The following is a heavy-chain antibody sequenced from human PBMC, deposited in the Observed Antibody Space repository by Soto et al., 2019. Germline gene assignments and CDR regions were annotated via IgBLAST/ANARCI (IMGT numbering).Heavy chain of an antibody. CDR3: ARSTRSLVGYYYYYYGMDV. Sequence: VQLVESGGGVVQPGRSLRLSCAASGFTFSSYGMHWVCQAPGKGLEWVALISYDGSDKYYADSVKGRFTISRDNSKNTLYLQMNNLRAEDTAVYFCARSTRSLVGYYYYYYGMDVWGQGTTVTVSS. J-gene: IGHJ6*02. CDR1: GFTFSSYG. CDR2: ISYDGSDK. D-gene: IGHD3-16*01. V-gene: IGHV3-30*03.